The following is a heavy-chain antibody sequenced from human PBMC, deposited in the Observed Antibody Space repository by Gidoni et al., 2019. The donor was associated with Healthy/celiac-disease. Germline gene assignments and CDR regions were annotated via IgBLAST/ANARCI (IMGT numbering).Heavy chain of an antibody. Sequence: EVQLVESGGGLVQPGGSLRLSCAASGFTFSRYWVSWVRQAPGKGLGWVANIKQDGSEKYYVDSVKGRFTISRDNAKNSLYLQMNSLRAEDTAVYYCARVGYYDSSGYWEAFDYWGQGTLVTVSS. D-gene: IGHD3-22*01. CDR2: IKQDGSEK. J-gene: IGHJ4*02. V-gene: IGHV3-7*01. CDR1: GFTFSRYW. CDR3: ARVGYYDSSGYWEAFDY.